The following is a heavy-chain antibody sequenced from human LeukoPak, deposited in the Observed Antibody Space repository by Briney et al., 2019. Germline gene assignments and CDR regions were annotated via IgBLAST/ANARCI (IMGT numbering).Heavy chain of an antibody. CDR1: GFTLTDAW. Sequence: GGSLRLSCAASGFTLTDAWVSWVRQPPGKGLEWVGHLKSKTDGGTTDYAAPVKGRFTISRDGSKNTLYLQMNSLKTEDTAVYYCTKFFLGRRDYVWEGYRYLAFDIWGHGTMVTVSS. D-gene: IGHD3-16*02. CDR2: LKSKTDGGTT. V-gene: IGHV3-15*01. J-gene: IGHJ3*02. CDR3: TKFFLGRRDYVWEGYRYLAFDI.